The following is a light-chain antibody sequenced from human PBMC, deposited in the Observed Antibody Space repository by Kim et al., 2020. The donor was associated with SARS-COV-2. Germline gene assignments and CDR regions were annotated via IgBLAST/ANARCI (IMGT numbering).Light chain of an antibody. CDR1: SSDIGSRNY. CDR2: DVS. CDR3: SSFTSSISYV. V-gene: IGLV2-14*03. J-gene: IGLJ1*01. Sequence: QSALTQPASVSGSPGQSIIISCTGSSSDIGSRNYVSWYQQYPGKAPNFMIYDVSRRPSGVSNRFSGSKSGNTASLTISGLQAEDEADYYCSSFTSSISYVFGTGTKVTVL.